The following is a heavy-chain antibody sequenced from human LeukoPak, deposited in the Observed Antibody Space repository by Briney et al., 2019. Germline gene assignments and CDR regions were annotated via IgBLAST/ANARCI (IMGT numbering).Heavy chain of an antibody. CDR2: INHSGST. V-gene: IGHV4-34*01. CDR3: ARVELRFLEWSNGWFDP. J-gene: IGHJ5*02. D-gene: IGHD3-3*01. CDR1: GGSFSGYY. Sequence: SETLSLTCAVYGGSFSGYYWSWIRQPPGKGLEWIGEINHSGSTNYNPSLKSRVTISVDTSKNQFSLKLSSVTAADTAVYYCARVELRFLEWSNGWFDPWGQGTRVTVSS.